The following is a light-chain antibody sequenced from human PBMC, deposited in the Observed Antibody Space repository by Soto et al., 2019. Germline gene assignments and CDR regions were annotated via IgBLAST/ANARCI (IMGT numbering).Light chain of an antibody. CDR3: QQRNILPWT. CDR1: QSVSSY. CDR2: DAS. Sequence: CTNSPGRVSLCPVEQATPLCRASQSVSSYLAWYQQKPGQAPRLLIYDASNRATGTPARFSGSGSGTDFTLTISSLEPEDFAVYYCQQRNILPWTFAQGTKADIK. J-gene: IGKJ1*01. V-gene: IGKV3-11*01.